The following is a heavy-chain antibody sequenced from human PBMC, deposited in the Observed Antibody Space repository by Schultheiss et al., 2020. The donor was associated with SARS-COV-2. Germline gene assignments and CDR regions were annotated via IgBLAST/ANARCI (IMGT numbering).Heavy chain of an antibody. V-gene: IGHV3-30-3*01. D-gene: IGHD4-17*01. CDR2: ISYDGSNK. J-gene: IGHJ5*02. Sequence: GESLKISCAASGFTFSSYAMHWVRQAPGKGLEWVAVISYDGSNKYYADSVKGRFTISRDNSKNTLYLQMNSLRAEDTAVYYCARDGSNGDYETGWFDPWGQGTLVTVSS. CDR1: GFTFSSYA. CDR3: ARDGSNGDYETGWFDP.